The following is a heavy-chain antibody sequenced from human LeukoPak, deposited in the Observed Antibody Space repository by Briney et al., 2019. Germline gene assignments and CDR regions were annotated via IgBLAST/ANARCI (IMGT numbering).Heavy chain of an antibody. V-gene: IGHV4-61*02. CDR1: GGSISSGSYY. CDR2: IYTSGST. CDR3: AEGGGTHHHDGFNI. Sequence: SETLSLTCTVSGGSISSGSYYWSWIRQPAGKGLEWIGRIYTSGSTNYNPSLKSRVTISVDTSKNQFSLKLNSVTAADTAVYYCAEGGGTHHHDGFNIWGQATMVTVSS. J-gene: IGHJ3*02. D-gene: IGHD1-26*01.